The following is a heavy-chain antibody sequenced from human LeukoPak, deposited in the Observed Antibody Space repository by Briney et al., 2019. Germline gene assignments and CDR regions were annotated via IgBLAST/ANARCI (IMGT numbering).Heavy chain of an antibody. D-gene: IGHD1-26*01. V-gene: IGHV3-23*01. Sequence: GSLRLSCEASGFTFSRYAMIWVRQAPGKGLEWVSGSSGSGGITSYADSVKGRFTISRDNPKNTLYLQMKSLRAEDTALYYCAKGGTESYHYYGMDVWGQGTTVTVSS. CDR3: AKGGTESYHYYGMDV. J-gene: IGHJ6*02. CDR1: GFTFSRYA. CDR2: SSGSGGIT.